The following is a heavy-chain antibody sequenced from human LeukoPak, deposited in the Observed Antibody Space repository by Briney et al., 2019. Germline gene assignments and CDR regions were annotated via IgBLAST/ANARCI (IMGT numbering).Heavy chain of an antibody. D-gene: IGHD6-19*01. CDR3: ENESGADWAVAGTCYFDY. V-gene: IGHV3-30*02. CDR1: RFTFSSYG. Sequence: GGSLRLSCVASRFTFSSYGMHWVRQAPGKGLEWVAFIRYDGSNKYYADSVKGRFTISRDNSKNTLYLQMNSLRAEDTAGYYCENESGADWAVAGTCYFDYWGQGTLVTVSS. J-gene: IGHJ4*02. CDR2: IRYDGSNK.